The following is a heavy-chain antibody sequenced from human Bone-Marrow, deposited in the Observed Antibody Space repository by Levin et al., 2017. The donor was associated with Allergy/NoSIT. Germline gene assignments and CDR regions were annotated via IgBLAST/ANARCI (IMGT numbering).Heavy chain of an antibody. CDR3: ARVWGSVDY. D-gene: IGHD3-16*01. V-gene: IGHV1-8*01. Sequence: ASVKVSCKASGYPFTSYDINWVRQATGQGLEWMGWMNPNSGDTGYAQKFQGRVTMTRDAAISTAYMELKSLRSDDTAVYYCARVWGSVDYWGQGTLVTVSS. CDR1: GYPFTSYD. CDR2: MNPNSGDT. J-gene: IGHJ4*02.